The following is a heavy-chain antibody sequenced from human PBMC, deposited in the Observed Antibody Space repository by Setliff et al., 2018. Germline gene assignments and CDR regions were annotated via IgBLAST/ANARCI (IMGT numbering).Heavy chain of an antibody. Sequence: GGSLRLSCAASGFTFSNYAMSWVRQAPGKGLEWVSAISGSGGSIYYADSVKGRFTISRDNSKNTLYLQMNSLRAEDTAVYYCAKRSSGNYFDYWGQGTRGTVSS. CDR1: GFTFSNYA. J-gene: IGHJ4*02. CDR3: AKRSSGNYFDY. D-gene: IGHD6-13*01. CDR2: ISGSGGSI. V-gene: IGHV3-23*01.